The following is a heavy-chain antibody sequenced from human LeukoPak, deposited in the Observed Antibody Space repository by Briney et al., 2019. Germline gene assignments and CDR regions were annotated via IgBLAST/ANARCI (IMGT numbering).Heavy chain of an antibody. V-gene: IGHV1-24*01. D-gene: IGHD2-21*01. J-gene: IGHJ3*02. CDR3: ASVVDLDAFDI. Sequence: EASVKVSCKVSGYTLTELSMHWVRQAPGKGLEWMGGFDPEDGETIYAQKFQGRVTMTEDTSTDTAYMELRSLRSDDTAVYYCASVVDLDAFDIWGQGTMVTVSS. CDR1: GYTLTELS. CDR2: FDPEDGET.